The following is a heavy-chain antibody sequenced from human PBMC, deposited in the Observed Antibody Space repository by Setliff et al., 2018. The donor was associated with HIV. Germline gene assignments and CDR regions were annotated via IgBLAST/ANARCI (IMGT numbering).Heavy chain of an antibody. CDR1: DGSISSSSYY. J-gene: IGHJ3*02. V-gene: IGHV4-39*01. CDR2: LYYSGNT. D-gene: IGHD3-3*01. CDR3: ARQSGYTRGWDIFGLVAGSFDI. Sequence: PSETLSLTCNVSDGSISSSSYYWAWIRQPPGKGLEWIGTLYYSGNTYYRPSLKSRVTVSTDTSKNQFSLRLNSVTAADTAVYYCARQSGYTRGWDIFGLVAGSFDIWGQGTMVTVSS.